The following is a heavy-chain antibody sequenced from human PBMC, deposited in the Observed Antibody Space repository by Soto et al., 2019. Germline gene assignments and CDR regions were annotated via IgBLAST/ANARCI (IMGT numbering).Heavy chain of an antibody. J-gene: IGHJ4*02. CDR3: ARGSAYSDYDLEY. CDR2: VSGTGGSA. CDR1: VFTFSSYA. D-gene: IGHD4-17*01. V-gene: IGHV3-23*01. Sequence: GSLRLSGAASVFTFSSYAMTWVRQAPGKGLEWVSGVSGTGGSAYYADSVKGRFTISRDKSTNTLYLHMNSLRAEDTAVYYCARGSAYSDYDLEYWGQGTLVTVSS.